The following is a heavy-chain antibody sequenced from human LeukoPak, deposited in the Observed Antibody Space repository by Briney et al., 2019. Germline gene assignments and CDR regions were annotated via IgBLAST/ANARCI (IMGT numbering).Heavy chain of an antibody. V-gene: IGHV4-34*01. D-gene: IGHD2-2*01. Sequence: SETLSLTCAVYGGSFSGYYWSWIRQPPGKGLEWIGEINHNGSTNYNPSLKSRVTISVDTSKNQFSLHLNSVTPEDTAVYYCARRLTQYVCFDPWGQGILVTVSS. CDR1: GGSFSGYY. CDR2: INHNGST. J-gene: IGHJ5*02. CDR3: ARRLTQYVCFDP.